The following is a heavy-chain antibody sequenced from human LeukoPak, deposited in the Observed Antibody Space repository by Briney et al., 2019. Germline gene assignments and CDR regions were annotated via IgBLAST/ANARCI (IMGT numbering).Heavy chain of an antibody. D-gene: IGHD6-13*01. Sequence: SETLSLTCTVYGGSFTSDYWTWIRQPPGKGLEWIGEINHSGSTNYNPSLKSRVTISVDTSKNQFSLKLSSVTAADTAVYYCARVASSWNPIFFDYWGQGTLVTVSS. CDR2: INHSGST. J-gene: IGHJ4*02. CDR3: ARVASSWNPIFFDY. V-gene: IGHV4-34*01. CDR1: GGSFTSDY.